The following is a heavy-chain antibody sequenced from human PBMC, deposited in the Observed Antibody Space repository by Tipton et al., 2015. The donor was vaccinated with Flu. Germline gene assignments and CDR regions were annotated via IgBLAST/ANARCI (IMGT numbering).Heavy chain of an antibody. J-gene: IGHJ6*02. Sequence: LRLSCTVSGDSISTYYWSWIRRPPGRGLEWIGYGGSTNYHPSLKSRVTISLETSKNQLSLSLRSVTAEDTAVYYCARFKLFAIVNHYYYHGMDVWGQGTTVTVSS. V-gene: IGHV4-59*12. CDR3: ARFKLFAIVNHYYYHGMDV. D-gene: IGHD2/OR15-2a*01. CDR2: GGST. CDR1: GDSISTYY.